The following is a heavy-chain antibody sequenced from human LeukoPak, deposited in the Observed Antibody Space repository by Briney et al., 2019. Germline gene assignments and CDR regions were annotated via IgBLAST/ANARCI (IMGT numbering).Heavy chain of an antibody. CDR3: ARYSGYAQDFDY. D-gene: IGHD5-12*01. V-gene: IGHV3-74*01. J-gene: IGHJ4*02. Sequence: PGGSLRLSCAASGFTFSSYWMHWLRQAPGKGLVWVSRINSDGSSTSYADSVKGRFTISRDNAKNTLYLQMNSLRAEDTAVYYCARYSGYAQDFDYWGQGTLVTVSS. CDR1: GFTFSSYW. CDR2: INSDGSST.